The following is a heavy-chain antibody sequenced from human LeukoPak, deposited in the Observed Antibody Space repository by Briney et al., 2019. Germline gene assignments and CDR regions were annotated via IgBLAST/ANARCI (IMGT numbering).Heavy chain of an antibody. CDR2: INPSGGST. Sequence: GASVKVSCKASGYTXTSYYMHWVRQAPGQGLEWMGIINPSGGSTSYAQKFQGRVTMTRDTSTSTVYMELSSLRSEDTAVYYCAREAAVADIVVVPAAYDAFDIWGQGTMVTVSS. V-gene: IGHV1-46*01. D-gene: IGHD2-2*01. J-gene: IGHJ3*02. CDR1: GYTXTSYY. CDR3: AREAAVADIVVVPAAYDAFDI.